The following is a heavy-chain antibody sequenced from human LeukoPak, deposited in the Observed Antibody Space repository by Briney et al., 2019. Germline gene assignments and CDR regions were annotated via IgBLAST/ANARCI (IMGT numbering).Heavy chain of an antibody. CDR2: IYHSGST. Sequence: PSQTLSLTCAVSGGSISSGGYSWSWIRQPPGRGLEWIGYIYHSGSTYYNPSLKSRVTISVDRSKNQFSLKLSSVTAADTAVYYCARETYYYDSSGFYNCFAPGGQGPLVTVS. CDR1: GGSISSGGYS. CDR3: ARETYYYDSSGFYNCFAP. J-gene: IGHJ5*02. V-gene: IGHV4-30-2*01. D-gene: IGHD3-22*01.